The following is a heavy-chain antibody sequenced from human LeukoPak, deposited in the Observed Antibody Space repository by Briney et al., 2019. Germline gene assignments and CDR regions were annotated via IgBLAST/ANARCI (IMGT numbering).Heavy chain of an antibody. V-gene: IGHV3-64*01. Sequence: PGGSLRLSRAASGFTFSSYAMHWVRQAPGKGLEYVSAISSNGGSTYYANSVKGRFTISRDNSKNTLYLQMGSLRAEDMAVYYCARARDGYCSSTSCPMWFDPWGQGTLVTVSS. CDR2: ISSNGGST. CDR1: GFTFSSYA. CDR3: ARARDGYCSSTSCPMWFDP. J-gene: IGHJ5*02. D-gene: IGHD2-2*01.